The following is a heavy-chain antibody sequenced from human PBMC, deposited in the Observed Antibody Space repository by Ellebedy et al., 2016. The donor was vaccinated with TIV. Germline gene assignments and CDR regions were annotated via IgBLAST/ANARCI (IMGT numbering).Heavy chain of an antibody. D-gene: IGHD3-10*01. CDR3: ARHESRGLNRRAFDY. J-gene: IGHJ4*02. V-gene: IGHV4-59*08. CDR2: VYYTGST. CDR1: GGSISNYY. Sequence: MPSETLSLTCTVSGGSISNYYWSWIRQPPGKGLEWLGYVYYTGSTNYNPSLKSRVTISVDTSKNKFSLKLSSVTDADTAVYYCARHESRGLNRRAFDYWGQGTLVSVSS.